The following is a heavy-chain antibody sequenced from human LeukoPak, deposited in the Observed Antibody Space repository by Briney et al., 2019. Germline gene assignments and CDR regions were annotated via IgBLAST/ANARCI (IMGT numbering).Heavy chain of an antibody. Sequence: GGSLRLSCAASGFTFSSYWMSWVRQAPGKGLEWVANIKEDGSEKYYVDSVKGRFTISRDNSKNTLYLQMNSLRAEDTAVYYCAKDPRRYSGSYTIDYWGQGSLVTVSS. CDR2: IKEDGSEK. CDR3: AKDPRRYSGSYTIDY. V-gene: IGHV3-7*03. D-gene: IGHD1-26*01. J-gene: IGHJ4*02. CDR1: GFTFSSYW.